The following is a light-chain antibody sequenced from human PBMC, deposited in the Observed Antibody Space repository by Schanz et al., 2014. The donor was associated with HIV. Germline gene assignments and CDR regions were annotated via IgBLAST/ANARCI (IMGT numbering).Light chain of an antibody. V-gene: IGKV3-20*01. CDR1: QGVSSY. Sequence: EIVLTQSPATLSLSPGERATLSCRASQGVSSYLPWSQQKPGQPPRLLIYGASTRATGIPDRFSGSGSGTVFTLTISRLEPEDFAVFYCQHYSTSPITFGQGTRLEIK. CDR3: QHYSTSPIT. J-gene: IGKJ5*01. CDR2: GAS.